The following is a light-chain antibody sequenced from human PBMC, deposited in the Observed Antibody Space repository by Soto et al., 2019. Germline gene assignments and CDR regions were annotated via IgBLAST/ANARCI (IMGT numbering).Light chain of an antibody. CDR2: DAS. Sequence: EIVLTQSPATLSLSPGERATLSCRASQSVSSYLAWYQQNPGQAPRLLIYDASNRSTVLPARPSGSGSGTDFTLTISRLEPEDFAVYYCQQRSNWLTFGQGTKVEIK. CDR3: QQRSNWLT. J-gene: IGKJ1*01. CDR1: QSVSSY. V-gene: IGKV3-11*01.